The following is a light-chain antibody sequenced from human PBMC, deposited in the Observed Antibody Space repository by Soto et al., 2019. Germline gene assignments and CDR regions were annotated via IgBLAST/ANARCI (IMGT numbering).Light chain of an antibody. CDR1: SSDVGSYNL. J-gene: IGLJ1*01. Sequence: QSVLTQPASVSGSPGQSITISCTGTSSDVGSYNLVSWYQQHPGKAPKLMIYEVSKRPSGVSNRFSGSKFGNTASQTISGLQAEDEADYYCCSYAGSSTFAVFGTGTKVT. CDR2: EVS. CDR3: CSYAGSSTFAV. V-gene: IGLV2-23*02.